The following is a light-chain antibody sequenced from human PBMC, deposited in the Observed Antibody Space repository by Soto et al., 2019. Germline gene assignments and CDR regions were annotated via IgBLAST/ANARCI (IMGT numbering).Light chain of an antibody. J-gene: IGLJ3*02. CDR3: SSYTSSTTLV. Sequence: QSVLTQPASVSGSPGQSIAISCTGTSSDVGGYNSVSWYQHHPGKAPKLMIYDVTNRPSGVSDRFSGSKSGNTASLTVSGLQAEDEADYYCSSYTSSTTLVFGGGTKVTVL. CDR1: SSDVGGYNS. V-gene: IGLV2-14*03. CDR2: DVT.